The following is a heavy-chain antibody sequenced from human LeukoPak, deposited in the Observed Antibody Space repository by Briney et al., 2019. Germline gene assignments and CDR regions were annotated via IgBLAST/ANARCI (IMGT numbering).Heavy chain of an antibody. D-gene: IGHD1-14*01. CDR3: ARIPQYPTTTSLDY. J-gene: IGHJ4*02. Sequence: GGSLRLSCAASGFIFSGYAMQWVRQAPGKGLEWVSYISSSSSTIYYADSVKGRFTISRDNAKNSLYLQMNSLRAEDTAVYYCARIPQYPTTTSLDYWGQGTLVTVSS. CDR1: GFIFSGYA. V-gene: IGHV3-48*01. CDR2: ISSSSSTI.